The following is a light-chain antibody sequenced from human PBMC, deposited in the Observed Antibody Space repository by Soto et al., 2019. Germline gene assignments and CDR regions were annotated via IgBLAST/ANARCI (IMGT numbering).Light chain of an antibody. CDR2: VAS. V-gene: IGKV3-15*01. J-gene: IGKJ5*01. Sequence: MPQSPAALSVSPGESVTLSCRASQRVTTNLAWYQQKPGQAPRLLSYVASTRAPGIPARFSGLGSGTEFTLTLSSLQSEAFALYSCPQENNWPITFGRGTRL. CDR3: PQENNWPIT. CDR1: QRVTTN.